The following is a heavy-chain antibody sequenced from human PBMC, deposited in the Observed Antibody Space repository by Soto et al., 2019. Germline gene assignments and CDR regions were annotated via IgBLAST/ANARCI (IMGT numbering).Heavy chain of an antibody. CDR3: ARLNRDYYYYGMDV. V-gene: IGHV4-4*02. CDR1: GDPISSSKW. J-gene: IGHJ6*02. Sequence: SETLALTCAVSGDPISSSKWWTWVRQTPGKGLEWIGKIDQNGITNYNPSLESRVTILKDNSKNQLSLKLTSVTAVDSAVYYCARLNRDYYYYGMDVWGQGATVSVSS. CDR2: IDQNGIT.